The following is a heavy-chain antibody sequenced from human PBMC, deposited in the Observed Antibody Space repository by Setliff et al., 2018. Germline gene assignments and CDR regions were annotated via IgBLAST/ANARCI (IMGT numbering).Heavy chain of an antibody. V-gene: IGHV4-39*01. CDR1: GGSISSSSHY. Sequence: KTSETLSLTCTVSGGSISSSSHYWGWIRQPPGKGLEWIGSIYYTGSTYYNPSLKSRVTMEVNIVRPDDTAIYYCARGGMAAAGRKGVFEYWGQGTLVTVSS. D-gene: IGHD6-13*01. CDR2: IYYTGST. J-gene: IGHJ4*02. CDR3: GVFEY.